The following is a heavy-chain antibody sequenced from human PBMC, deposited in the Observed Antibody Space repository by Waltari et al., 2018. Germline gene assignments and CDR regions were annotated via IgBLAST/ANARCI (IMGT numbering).Heavy chain of an antibody. D-gene: IGHD1-26*01. CDR3: ARARVGATPADY. CDR2: INPNRGGT. CDR1: GYTFTGYY. V-gene: IGHV1-2*02. Sequence: QVQLVQSGAEVKKPGASVKVSCKASGYTFTGYYMHWVRQAPGQGLEWMGWINPNRGGTNYAQKFQGRVTMTRDTSISTAYMELSRLRSDDTAVYYCARARVGATPADYWGQGTLVTVSS. J-gene: IGHJ4*02.